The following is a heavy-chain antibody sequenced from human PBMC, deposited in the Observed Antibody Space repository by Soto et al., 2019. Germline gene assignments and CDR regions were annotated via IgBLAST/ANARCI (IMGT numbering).Heavy chain of an antibody. J-gene: IGHJ6*03. Sequence: GGSLRLSCAASGFTFSSYSMNWVRQAPGKGLEWVSYISSSSSTIYYADSVKGRFTISRDNAKNSLYLQMNSLRAEDTAVYYCVTFFGPCSGGSCYSWYYYMDVWGKGTTVTVSS. CDR3: VTFFGPCSGGSCYSWYYYMDV. V-gene: IGHV3-48*01. CDR2: ISSSSSTI. D-gene: IGHD2-15*01. CDR1: GFTFSSYS.